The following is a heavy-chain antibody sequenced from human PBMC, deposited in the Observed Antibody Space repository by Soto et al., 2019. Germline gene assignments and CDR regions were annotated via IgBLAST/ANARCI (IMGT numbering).Heavy chain of an antibody. CDR3: AREGYPFDY. D-gene: IGHD5-12*01. V-gene: IGHV3-48*02. J-gene: IGHJ4*02. Sequence: EVQLVESGGGLVQPGGSLRLSCAASGFTISSYSMNWVRQAPGKGLEWVSYISSSSSTIYYADSVKGRLTISRDNAKNSLYLQINSLRDEDTAVYYCAREGYPFDYWGPGTLVTVSS. CDR1: GFTISSYS. CDR2: ISSSSSTI.